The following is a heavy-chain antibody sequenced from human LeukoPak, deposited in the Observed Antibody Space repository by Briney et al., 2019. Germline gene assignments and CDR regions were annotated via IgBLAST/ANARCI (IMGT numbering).Heavy chain of an antibody. Sequence: PSGTLSLTCDVSGGSITQTNYWPWVRQPPGKGLEWIGEVNVQGSTNYNPSLMRRVTISVDTSANHVSLQLTSVTAADTAVYYCAREGGPYRPLDYSGQGTLVTVSS. CDR1: GGSITQTNY. V-gene: IGHV4-4*02. CDR2: VNVQGST. J-gene: IGHJ4*02. CDR3: AREGGPYRPLDY.